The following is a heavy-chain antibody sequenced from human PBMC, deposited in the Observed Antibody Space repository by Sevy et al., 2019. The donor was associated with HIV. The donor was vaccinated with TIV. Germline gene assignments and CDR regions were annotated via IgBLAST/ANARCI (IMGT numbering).Heavy chain of an antibody. CDR2: IYGSGGTT. Sequence: GGSLRLSCKPSGFTFITYAMNWVRQAPGKGLEWVSTIYGSGGTTYYADYVKGRFTISRDNSENTLYLQMDSLRTEDTAIYYCAGARYDGSGSFDAFDIWGQGTMVTVSS. CDR1: GFTFITYA. D-gene: IGHD3-22*01. CDR3: AGARYDGSGSFDAFDI. V-gene: IGHV3-23*01. J-gene: IGHJ3*02.